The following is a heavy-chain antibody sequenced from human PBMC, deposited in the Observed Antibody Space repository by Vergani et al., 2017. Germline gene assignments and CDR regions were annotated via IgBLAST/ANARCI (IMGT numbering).Heavy chain of an antibody. CDR1: GFTFGSYD. CDR2: IGTAGDP. CDR3: ARARGYCSCGSCQHYWYFDL. V-gene: IGHV3-13*05. J-gene: IGHJ2*01. D-gene: IGHD2-15*01. Sequence: EVQLVESGGGLVQPGGSLRLSCAASGFTFGSYDMHWVRQATGKGLEWVSAIGTAGDPYYPGSVKGRFTISRENAKNSLYLQMNSLRAGDTAVYYCARARGYCSCGSCQHYWYFDLWGRGTLVTVSS.